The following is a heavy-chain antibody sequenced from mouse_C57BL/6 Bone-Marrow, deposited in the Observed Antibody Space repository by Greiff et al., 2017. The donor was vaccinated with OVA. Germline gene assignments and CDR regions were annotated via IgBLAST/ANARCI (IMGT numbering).Heavy chain of an antibody. Sequence: VQLQQSGPELVKPGASVKLSCKASGYSFTDYNMNWVKQSNGKSLEWIGVINPNYGTTSYNQKFKGKATLTVDKSSSTAYMQLNSLTSEDSAVYYCARNDYSPYYAMDYWGQGTSVTVSS. V-gene: IGHV1-39*01. D-gene: IGHD2-4*01. CDR2: INPNYGTT. J-gene: IGHJ4*01. CDR1: GYSFTDYN. CDR3: ARNDYSPYYAMDY.